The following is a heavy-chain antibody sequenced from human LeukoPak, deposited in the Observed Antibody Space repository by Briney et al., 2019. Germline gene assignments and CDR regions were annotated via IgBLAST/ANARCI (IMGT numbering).Heavy chain of an antibody. V-gene: IGHV1-2*02. Sequence: ASMKVSCKASGYTFTGYYLHWVRQAPGQGPEWVGWITPNNGVSNYAQKLQGRVTMSRDTSITTAYMELSRLRSDDTAVYYCATAGSSRAAFDIWGQGTMVTVSS. CDR3: ATAGSSRAAFDI. D-gene: IGHD3-10*01. J-gene: IGHJ3*02. CDR2: ITPNNGVS. CDR1: GYTFTGYY.